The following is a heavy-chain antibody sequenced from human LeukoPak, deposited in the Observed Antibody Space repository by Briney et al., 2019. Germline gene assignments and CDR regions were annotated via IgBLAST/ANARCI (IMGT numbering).Heavy chain of an antibody. CDR2: IHYSGST. V-gene: IGHV4-59*08. D-gene: IGHD6-13*01. Sequence: SETLSLTCTVSGGSISSYYWSWIRQPPGKGLEWIGSIHYSGSTNYNPSLKSRVTISVDTSKNQFSLKLSSVTAADTAVYYCARRKRSSSSDFDYWGQGTLVTVSS. CDR1: GGSISSYY. CDR3: ARRKRSSSSDFDY. J-gene: IGHJ4*02.